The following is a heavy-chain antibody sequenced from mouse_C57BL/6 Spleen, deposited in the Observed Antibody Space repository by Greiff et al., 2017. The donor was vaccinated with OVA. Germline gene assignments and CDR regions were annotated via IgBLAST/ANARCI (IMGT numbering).Heavy chain of an antibody. V-gene: IGHV2-2*01. Sequence: VMLVESGPGLVQPSQSLSITCTVSGFSLTSYGVHWVRQSPGKGLEWLGVIWSGGSTDYNAAFISRLSISKDNSKSQVFFKMNSLQADDTAIYYCASPGGNYGAYYYAMDYWGQGTSVTVSS. D-gene: IGHD2-1*01. J-gene: IGHJ4*01. CDR2: IWSGGST. CDR1: GFSLTSYG. CDR3: ASPGGNYGAYYYAMDY.